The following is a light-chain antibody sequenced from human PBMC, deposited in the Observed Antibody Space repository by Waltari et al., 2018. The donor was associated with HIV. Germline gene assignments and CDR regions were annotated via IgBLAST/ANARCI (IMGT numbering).Light chain of an antibody. CDR3: QAWDSSTGGV. J-gene: IGLJ2*01. CDR1: KLGDKY. V-gene: IGLV3-1*01. CDR2: QDN. Sequence: SYALTQPPSVSVSPGQTAYITCSGDKLGDKYVCCYQQKPGQSPVLVIYQDNKRPSGIPERFSGSNSGNTATLTISGTQSMDEADYYCQAWDSSTGGVFGGGTKLNVL.